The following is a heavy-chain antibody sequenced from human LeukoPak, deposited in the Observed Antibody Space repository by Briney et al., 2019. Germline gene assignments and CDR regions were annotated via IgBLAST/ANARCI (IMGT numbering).Heavy chain of an antibody. Sequence: GGSLRPSCAASGFTFSSYGMHWVRQAPGKGLEWVAVISYDGSNKYYADSVKGRFTISRDNSKNTLYLQMNSLRAEDTAVYYCAKDGTMIPCMDVWGQGTTVTVSS. CDR3: AKDGTMIPCMDV. D-gene: IGHD3-22*01. V-gene: IGHV3-30*18. J-gene: IGHJ6*02. CDR1: GFTFSSYG. CDR2: ISYDGSNK.